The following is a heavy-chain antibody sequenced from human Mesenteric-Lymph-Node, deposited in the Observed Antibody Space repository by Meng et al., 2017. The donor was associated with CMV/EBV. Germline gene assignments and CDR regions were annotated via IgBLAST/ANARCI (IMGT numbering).Heavy chain of an antibody. J-gene: IGHJ5*02. CDR2: VHYTGST. D-gene: IGHD6-19*01. Sequence: LPLRESGPGQVKPSATLLLTFTVSGDSISSFYYWGWIRQPPGRGLEWIGSVHYTGSTYYSPSLKSRVTVSVDTSKNQFSLRLTSVTAADTAVYYCARPFPSWQSPRLDPFGAWGQGTLVTVSS. V-gene: IGHV4-39*01. CDR1: GDSISSFYY. CDR3: ARPFPSWQSPRLDPFGA.